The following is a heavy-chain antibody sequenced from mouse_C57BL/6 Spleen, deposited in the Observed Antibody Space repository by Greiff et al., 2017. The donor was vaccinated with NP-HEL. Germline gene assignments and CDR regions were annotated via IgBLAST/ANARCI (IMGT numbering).Heavy chain of an antibody. CDR2: LDPSDSYT. D-gene: IGHD1-1*01. CDR1: GYTFTSYW. J-gene: IGHJ1*03. V-gene: IGHV1-69*01. CDR3: ARGGIYYYGSRGYFDV. Sequence: QVQLQQPGAELVMPGASVKLSCKASGYTFTSYWMHWVKQRPGQGLEWIGELDPSDSYTNYNQKFKGKSTLTVDKSSSTAYMQLSSLTSEDSAVYYCARGGIYYYGSRGYFDVWGTGTTVTVSS.